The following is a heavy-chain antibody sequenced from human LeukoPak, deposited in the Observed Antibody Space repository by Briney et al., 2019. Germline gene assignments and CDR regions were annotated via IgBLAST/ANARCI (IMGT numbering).Heavy chain of an antibody. CDR3: ARDFSNFSYGTWFDP. V-gene: IGHV1-18*01. CDR2: ISTYNGKT. Sequence: ASVKVSCKASGYTFTRYGITWVRQAPGQGLEWMGWISTYNGKTNYAQKVQDRVIMTTDTSTSTVYMELRSLRSDDTALYFCARDFSNFSYGTWFDPWGQGTLVTVSS. J-gene: IGHJ5*02. CDR1: GYTFTRYG. D-gene: IGHD1-1*01.